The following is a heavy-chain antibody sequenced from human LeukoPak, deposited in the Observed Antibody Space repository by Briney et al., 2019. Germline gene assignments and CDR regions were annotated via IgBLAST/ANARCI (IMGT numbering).Heavy chain of an antibody. J-gene: IGHJ6*03. V-gene: IGHV4-34*01. CDR3: ARGYCSGGSCYSYYYYNYMDV. CDR2: IHYSGST. CDR1: GGSFSGYY. D-gene: IGHD2-15*01. Sequence: KPSETLSLTCAVYGGSFSGYYWSWIRQPPGKGLEWIGSIHYSGSTNYNPSLKSRVTISVDTSKNQFSLKLSSVTAADTAVYYCARGYCSGGSCYSYYYYNYMDVWGKGTTVTVSS.